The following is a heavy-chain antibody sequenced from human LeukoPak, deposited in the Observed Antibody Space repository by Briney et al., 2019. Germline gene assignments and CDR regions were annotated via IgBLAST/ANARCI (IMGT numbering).Heavy chain of an antibody. CDR3: ARDCQRSSSGYYFRRPIDY. Sequence: PGGSLRLSCVASGFTFSSYGIHWVRQAPGKGLEWVSVIWHDGSNQKHADSVKGRFTISRDNSKNTLYLQMNSLRAEDTAVYYCARDCQRSSSGYYFRRPIDYWGQGTLVTVSS. D-gene: IGHD3-22*01. V-gene: IGHV3-33*01. CDR1: GFTFSSYG. J-gene: IGHJ4*02. CDR2: IWHDGSNQ.